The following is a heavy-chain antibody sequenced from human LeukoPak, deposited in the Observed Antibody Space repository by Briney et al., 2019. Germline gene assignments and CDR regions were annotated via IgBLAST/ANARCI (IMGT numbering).Heavy chain of an antibody. D-gene: IGHD2-15*01. CDR3: AKDNVVVVAATFDY. CDR2: ISGSGGST. Sequence: GGSLRLSCAASGFTFSSYAMSWVRQAPGKGLEWVSAISGSGGSTYYADSVEGRFTISRDNSKNTLYLQMNSLRAEDTAVYYCAKDNVVVVAATFDYWGQGTLVTVSS. V-gene: IGHV3-23*01. CDR1: GFTFSSYA. J-gene: IGHJ4*02.